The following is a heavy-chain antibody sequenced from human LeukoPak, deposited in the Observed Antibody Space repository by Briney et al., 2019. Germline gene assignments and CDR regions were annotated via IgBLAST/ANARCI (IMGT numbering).Heavy chain of an antibody. D-gene: IGHD6-19*01. CDR2: ISYDGSNK. J-gene: IGHJ4*02. Sequence: QPGRSLRLSCAASAFTFSSRGMHWVRQAPGKGLEWVAAISYDGSNKYYADSVKGRFTISRDNSKNTLYLQMNSLRAEDTAVYYCARLYSSGWYPDCWGQGTLVTVSS. CDR1: AFTFSSRG. CDR3: ARLYSSGWYPDC. V-gene: IGHV3-33*01.